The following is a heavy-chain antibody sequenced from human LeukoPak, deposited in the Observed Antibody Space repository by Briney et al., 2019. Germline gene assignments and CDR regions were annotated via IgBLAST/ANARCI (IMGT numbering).Heavy chain of an antibody. J-gene: IGHJ4*02. V-gene: IGHV4-59*11. CDR2: IYYSVDT. CDR3: AREAVAGAIEY. Sequence: SETLSVTCTVSVGSIRSHYWGCIRQPPRKRRGRRGYIYYSVDTKYTPSLESRVTLSVDMSTNQFSLNLKSVTAADTAVYYCAREAVAGAIEYWGLGTLVTVSS. D-gene: IGHD6-19*01. CDR1: VGSIRSHY.